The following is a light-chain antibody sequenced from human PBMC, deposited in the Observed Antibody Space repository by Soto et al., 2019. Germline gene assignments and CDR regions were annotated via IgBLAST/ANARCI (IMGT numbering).Light chain of an antibody. CDR1: HSVGTN. CDR3: QQYDDWPLT. Sequence: EIVMTQSPDTLSVSPGEGATLSCRASHSVGTNLAWYQQKPGQALRLVISGASTRATGVPARFSGSGSATDFALSISGLQSEDFAVYYCQQYDDWPLTFGGGTRVEIK. J-gene: IGKJ4*01. V-gene: IGKV3-15*01. CDR2: GAS.